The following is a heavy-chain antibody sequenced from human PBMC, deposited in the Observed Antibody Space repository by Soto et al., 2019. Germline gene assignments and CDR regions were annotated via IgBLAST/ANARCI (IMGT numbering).Heavy chain of an antibody. CDR3: ARGVTAVTVTILDY. V-gene: IGHV3-33*01. CDR1: GFTFSSYG. J-gene: IGHJ4*02. CDR2: IWYDGSNK. D-gene: IGHD4-17*01. Sequence: GGSLRLSCAASGFTFSSYGMHWVRQAPGKGLEWVAVIWYDGSNKYYADSVKGRFTISRDNSRNTLYLQMNSLRAEDTAVYYCARGVTAVTVTILDYWGQGT.